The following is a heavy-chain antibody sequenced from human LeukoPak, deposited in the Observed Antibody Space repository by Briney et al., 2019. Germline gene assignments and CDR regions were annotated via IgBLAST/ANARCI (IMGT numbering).Heavy chain of an antibody. D-gene: IGHD3-3*01. V-gene: IGHV4-30-2*01. Sequence: SETLSLTCTVSGGSTSSGGYYWSCIRQPPGKGLEWIGYIYHSGSTYYNPSLKSRVTISVDRSKNQFSLRLSSVTAADTAVYYCARGSPSSLFWSGYYPPYYFDYWGQGTLVTVSS. CDR2: IYHSGST. CDR3: ARGSPSSLFWSGYYPPYYFDY. CDR1: GGSTSSGGYY. J-gene: IGHJ4*02.